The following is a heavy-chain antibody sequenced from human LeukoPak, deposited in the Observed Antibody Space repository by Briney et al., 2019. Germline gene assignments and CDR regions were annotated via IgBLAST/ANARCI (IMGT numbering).Heavy chain of an antibody. D-gene: IGHD3-10*01. V-gene: IGHV3-30*18. J-gene: IGHJ4*02. CDR2: MAADGSNI. Sequence: GGSLRLSCAASGFIFSIYGMHWVRQAPGKGLEWVALMAADGSNIYYADSVKGRFTISRDNSKNTLYLQMNSLRAEDTAVYYCAKDYYGSGTVLPPGYWGQGTLVTVSS. CDR3: AKDYYGSGTVLPPGY. CDR1: GFIFSIYG.